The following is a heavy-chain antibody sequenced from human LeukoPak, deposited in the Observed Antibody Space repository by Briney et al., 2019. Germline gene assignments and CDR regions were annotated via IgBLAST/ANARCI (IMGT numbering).Heavy chain of an antibody. CDR1: GYTFTGYY. J-gene: IGHJ4*02. CDR3: ARAKTYGGNQYYFDY. D-gene: IGHD4-23*01. CDR2: INPNSGGT. V-gene: IGHV1-2*02. Sequence: ASVKVSCKASGYTFTGYYMHWVRQAPGQGLEWMGWINPNSGGTNYAQKFQGRVTMTRDTSISTAYMELSRLRSEDTAVYYCARAKTYGGNQYYFDYWGQGTLVTVSS.